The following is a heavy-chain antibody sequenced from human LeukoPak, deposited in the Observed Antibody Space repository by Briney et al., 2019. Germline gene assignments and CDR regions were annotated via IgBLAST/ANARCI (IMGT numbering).Heavy chain of an antibody. CDR1: GFTFSSYW. V-gene: IGHV3-7*01. CDR3: ARCQWLVPVGYYYGMDV. Sequence: PGGSLRLSCAASGFTFSSYWMSWVRQAPGKGLEWVANIKQDGSEKYYVDSVKGRFTISRDNAKNSLYLQMNSQRAEDTAVYYCARCQWLVPVGYYYGMDVWGQGTTVTVSS. D-gene: IGHD6-19*01. CDR2: IKQDGSEK. J-gene: IGHJ6*02.